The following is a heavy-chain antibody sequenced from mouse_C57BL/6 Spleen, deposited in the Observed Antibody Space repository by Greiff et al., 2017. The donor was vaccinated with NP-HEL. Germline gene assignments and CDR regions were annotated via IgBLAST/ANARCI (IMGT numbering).Heavy chain of an antibody. CDR1: GYTFTSYW. J-gene: IGHJ2*01. CDR2: IHPNSGST. CDR3: ARVGYYYFDY. D-gene: IGHD2-14*01. V-gene: IGHV1-64*01. Sequence: QVHVKQPGAELVKPGASVKLSCKASGYTFTSYWMHWVKQRPGQGLEWIGMIHPNSGSTNYNEKFKSKATLTVDKSSSTAYMQLSSLTSEDSAVYYCARVGYYYFDYWGQGTTLTVSS.